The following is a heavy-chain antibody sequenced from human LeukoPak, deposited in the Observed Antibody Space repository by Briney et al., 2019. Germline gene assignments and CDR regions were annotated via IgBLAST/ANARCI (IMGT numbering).Heavy chain of an antibody. CDR2: ISGSGGST. CDR1: GFTFSSYA. D-gene: IGHD4-17*01. Sequence: GGSLRLSCAVSGFTFSSYAMSWVRQAPGKGLEWVSSISGSGGSTQYADSVQGRFAISRDNSKNTLYLQMNSLRVEDTAMYFCARDPNGDYIGTFDMWGRGTMVSVSS. CDR3: ARDPNGDYIGTFDM. V-gene: IGHV3-23*01. J-gene: IGHJ3*02.